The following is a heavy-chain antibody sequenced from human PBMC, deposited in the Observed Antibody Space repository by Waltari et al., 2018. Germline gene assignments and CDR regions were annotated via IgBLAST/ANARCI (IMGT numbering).Heavy chain of an antibody. V-gene: IGHV3-30*03. D-gene: IGHD2-8*02. CDR2: ISSDGSRK. CDR3: ASCTGGNCYYYGFDV. Sequence: QVQLVESGGGVVQPGRSLRLSCAASGFTFSSSGMHWVRQPPGRGLEWVAVISSDGSRKSYADSVNCRFSISRDNSKNSLSLEMNSLRPEDTAVYYCASCTGGNCYYYGFDVWGQGTTVTVSS. CDR1: GFTFSSSG. J-gene: IGHJ6*02.